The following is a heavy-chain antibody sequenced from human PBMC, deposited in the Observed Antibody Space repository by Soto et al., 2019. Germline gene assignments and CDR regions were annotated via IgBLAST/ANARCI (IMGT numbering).Heavy chain of an antibody. J-gene: IGHJ6*02. CDR2: ISGSGGST. D-gene: IGHD2-2*01. Sequence: PGGSLRLSCAASGFTFSSDAMSWVRQAPGKGLEWVSAISGSGGSTYYADSVKGRFTISRDNSKNTLYLQMNSLRAEDTAVYYCASPDRYSSTSHGSYYYHYGLDVWGPGTTVPVSS. V-gene: IGHV3-23*01. CDR1: GFTFSSDA. CDR3: ASPDRYSSTSHGSYYYHYGLDV.